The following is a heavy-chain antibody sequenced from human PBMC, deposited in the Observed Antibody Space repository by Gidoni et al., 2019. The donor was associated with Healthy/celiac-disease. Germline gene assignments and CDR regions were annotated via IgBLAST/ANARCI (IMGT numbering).Heavy chain of an antibody. CDR2: IYHSGST. V-gene: IGHV4-4*02. J-gene: IGHJ4*02. CDR1: GGSISRSNW. Sequence: QVQLQESGPGLVKPSGTLSLTCAVSGGSISRSNWWSWVRQPPGKGLEWIGEIYHSGSTNYNPSLKSRVTISVDKSKNQFSLKLSSVTAADTAVYYCARHQAKYSSGWYYGYWGQGTLVTVSS. D-gene: IGHD6-19*01. CDR3: ARHQAKYSSGWYYGY.